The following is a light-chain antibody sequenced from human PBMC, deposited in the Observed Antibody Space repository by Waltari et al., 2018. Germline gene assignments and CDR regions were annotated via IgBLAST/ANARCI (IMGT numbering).Light chain of an antibody. J-gene: IGLJ3*02. CDR3: SSYADNTLV. CDR1: SSDY. Sequence: QSALTQPPSASGSPGQSVAIPCTGTSSDYVPWFQHHPGKAPKLMIYEVSKRHSGVPDRFSGSKSGNTASLTVSWLQADDEAHYYGSSYADNTLVFGGGTKLTVL. V-gene: IGLV2-8*01. CDR2: EVS.